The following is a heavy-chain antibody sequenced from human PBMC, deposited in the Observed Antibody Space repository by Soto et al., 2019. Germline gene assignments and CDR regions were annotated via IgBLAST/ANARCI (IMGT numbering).Heavy chain of an antibody. Sequence: VGSLRLSCAASGFTFSSYAMSWVRQAPGKGLEWVSDITGSGGSTYYADSVKGRFTISRDNSKNTLYLQMNSLRAEDTAVYYCAKDPGSGWLAHYFDYWGQGTLVTVSS. CDR1: GFTFSSYA. CDR2: ITGSGGST. D-gene: IGHD6-19*01. CDR3: AKDPGSGWLAHYFDY. V-gene: IGHV3-23*01. J-gene: IGHJ4*02.